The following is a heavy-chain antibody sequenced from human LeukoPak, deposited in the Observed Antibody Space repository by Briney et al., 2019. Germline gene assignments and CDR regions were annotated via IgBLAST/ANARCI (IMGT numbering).Heavy chain of an antibody. Sequence: PSETLSLTCAVYGGSFSGYYWSWIRQPPGKGLEWIGEINHSGSTNYNPSLKSRVTISVDTSKNQFSLKLSSVTAADTAVYYCARGPLYCSGGSCYWFDPWGQGTLVTVSS. CDR2: INHSGST. J-gene: IGHJ5*02. CDR3: ARGPLYCSGGSCYWFDP. V-gene: IGHV4-34*01. D-gene: IGHD2-15*01. CDR1: GGSFSGYY.